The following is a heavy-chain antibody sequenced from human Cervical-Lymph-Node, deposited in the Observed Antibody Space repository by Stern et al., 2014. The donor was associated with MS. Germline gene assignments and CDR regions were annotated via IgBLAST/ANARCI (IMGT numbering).Heavy chain of an antibody. CDR2: LFLNDEK. D-gene: IGHD3-3*01. CDR3: ARTLRAYYDFWSGYYRPYFDY. CDR1: GFSLSNARMG. V-gene: IGHV2-26*01. Sequence: QVTLRESGPVLVKPTETLTLTCTVSGFSLSNARMGVSWIRQPPGKALEWLAHLFLNDEKSYSTSLKSRLTISKDTSKSQVVLTMTNMDPVDTATYYCARTLRAYYDFWSGYYRPYFDYWGQGTLVTVSS. J-gene: IGHJ4*02.